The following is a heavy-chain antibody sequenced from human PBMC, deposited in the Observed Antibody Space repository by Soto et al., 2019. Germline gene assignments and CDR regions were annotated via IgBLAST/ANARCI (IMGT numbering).Heavy chain of an antibody. Sequence: GSLRLSCAASEFTFRSYWMSWVRQAPGKGLEWVANIKQDGGEKYYVDSVKGRFTISRDNAKNSLYLQMNSLRVEDTVMYYCVSAARLGALAIWGQGTMVTVSS. J-gene: IGHJ3*02. CDR3: VSAARLGALAI. CDR1: EFTFRSYW. CDR2: IKQDGGEK. D-gene: IGHD7-27*01. V-gene: IGHV3-7*05.